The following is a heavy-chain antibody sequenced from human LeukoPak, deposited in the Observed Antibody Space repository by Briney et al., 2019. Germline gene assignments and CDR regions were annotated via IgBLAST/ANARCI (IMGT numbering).Heavy chain of an antibody. CDR2: ISAYNGNT. D-gene: IGHD2-2*01. CDR1: GYTFTSYG. CDR3: ARARGYCSSTSCWFDL. Sequence: ASVKVSCKASGYTFTSYGISWVRQAPGQGLEWIGWISAYNGNTNYAQKLQGRVTMTTDTSTSTAYMELRSLRSDDTAVYYCARARGYCSSTSCWFDLWGRGTLVTVSS. J-gene: IGHJ2*01. V-gene: IGHV1-18*01.